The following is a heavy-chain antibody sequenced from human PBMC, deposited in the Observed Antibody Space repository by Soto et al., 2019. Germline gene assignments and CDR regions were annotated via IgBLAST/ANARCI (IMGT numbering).Heavy chain of an antibody. CDR2: ISWNSGSI. Sequence: EVQLVESGGGLVQPGRSLRLSCAASGFTFDDYAMHWVRQAPGKGLEWVSGISWNSGSIGYADSVKGRFTISRDNAKNSLYLQMNSLRAEDTALYYCAKDRTLSSGYFRGRGYYFDYWGQGTLVTVSS. V-gene: IGHV3-9*01. D-gene: IGHD3-22*01. CDR1: GFTFDDYA. CDR3: AKDRTLSSGYFRGRGYYFDY. J-gene: IGHJ4*02.